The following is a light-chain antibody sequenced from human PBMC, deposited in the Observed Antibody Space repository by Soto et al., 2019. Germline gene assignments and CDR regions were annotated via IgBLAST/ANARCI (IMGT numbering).Light chain of an antibody. Sequence: DIQMTQSPSSLSASVGDRVTITCRASQGISNYLAWYQQKPGKVPKLLIYAASTLQSGVPSRFSGSGSGTDFTLTISSLQPEDVATYYCQKSTGTFGGGTKVEIK. J-gene: IGKJ4*01. CDR2: AAS. V-gene: IGKV1-27*01. CDR1: QGISNY. CDR3: QKSTGT.